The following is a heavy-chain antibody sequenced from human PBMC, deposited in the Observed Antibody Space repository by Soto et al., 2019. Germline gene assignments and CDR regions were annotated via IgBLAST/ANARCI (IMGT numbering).Heavy chain of an antibody. CDR1: GFTFDDYA. D-gene: IGHD3-3*01. CDR3: GEDRRSGYYEIDY. V-gene: IGHV3-9*01. Sequence: EVQLVESGGGLVQPGRSLRLSCAASGFTFDDYAMHWVRQAPGKGLEWVSGISWNSGSIGYADSVKGRFTICRDNAKNSLYLQMNSLRAEDTALYYCGEDRRSGYYEIDYWGQGTLVTVSS. J-gene: IGHJ4*02. CDR2: ISWNSGSI.